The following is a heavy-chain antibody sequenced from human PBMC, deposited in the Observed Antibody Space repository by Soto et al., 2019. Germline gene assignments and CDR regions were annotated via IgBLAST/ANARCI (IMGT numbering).Heavy chain of an antibody. CDR2: INIDGTST. Sequence: EVQLVESGGGLVQPGGSLGLSCVASVFTFSGYWMHWVRQVSGKGLLCVSRINIDGTSTIYADSVMGRFTISRDNAKNILYLQLSWMRAEDKAVYYCSRVGGGLAATKYFFDYWGQGTLFTVSS. J-gene: IGHJ4*02. CDR3: SRVGGGLAATKYFFDY. V-gene: IGHV3-74*01. CDR1: VFTFSGYW. D-gene: IGHD2-15*01.